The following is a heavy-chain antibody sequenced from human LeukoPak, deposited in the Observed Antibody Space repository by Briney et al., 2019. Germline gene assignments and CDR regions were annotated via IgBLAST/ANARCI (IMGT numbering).Heavy chain of an antibody. CDR2: IYPGDSDT. CDR3: ARLGRLFEYISSSEGDY. Sequence: GESLKISCKGSGYSFTSYWIGWVRQMPGKGLEWMGIIYPGDSDTRYSPSFQGQVTISADKSISTTYLQWSSLKASDTAMYYCARLGRLFEYISSSEGDYWGQGTLVTVSS. CDR1: GYSFTSYW. V-gene: IGHV5-51*01. D-gene: IGHD6-6*01. J-gene: IGHJ4*02.